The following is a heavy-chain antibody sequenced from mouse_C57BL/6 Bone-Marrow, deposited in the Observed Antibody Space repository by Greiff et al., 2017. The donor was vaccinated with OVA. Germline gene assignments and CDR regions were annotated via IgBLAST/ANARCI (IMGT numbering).Heavy chain of an antibody. D-gene: IGHD2-3*01. Sequence: DVQLVESGGGLVKPGGSLKLSCAASGFTFSDYGMHWVRQAPEKGLEWVAYISSGSSTIYYADTVKGRFTISRDNAKNTLFLQMTSLRSEDTAMYYCARAYDGYYLYAMDYWGQGTSVTVSS. CDR3: ARAYDGYYLYAMDY. CDR2: ISSGSSTI. CDR1: GFTFSDYG. V-gene: IGHV5-17*01. J-gene: IGHJ4*01.